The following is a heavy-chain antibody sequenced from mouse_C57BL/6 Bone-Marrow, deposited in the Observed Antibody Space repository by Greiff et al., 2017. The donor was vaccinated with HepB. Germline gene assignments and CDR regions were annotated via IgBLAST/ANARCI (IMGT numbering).Heavy chain of an antibody. V-gene: IGHV2-2*01. J-gene: IGHJ4*01. CDR2: IWSGGST. D-gene: IGHD4-1*01. CDR3: ARKDWDGYAMDY. CDR1: GFSLTSYG. Sequence: QVQLKQSGPGLVQPSQSLSITCTVSGFSLTSYGVHWVRQSPGKGLEWRGVIWSGGSTDYNAAFISRLSISKDNSKSQVFFKMNSLQADDTAIYYCARKDWDGYAMDYWGQGTSVTVSS.